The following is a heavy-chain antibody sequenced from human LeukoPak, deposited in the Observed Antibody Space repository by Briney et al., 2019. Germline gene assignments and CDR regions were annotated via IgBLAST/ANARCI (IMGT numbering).Heavy chain of an antibody. V-gene: IGHV3-30*03. CDR3: ARVDDLDAFDI. D-gene: IGHD2-2*03. CDR2: ISYDGSNK. CDR1: GFTFSSYG. J-gene: IGHJ3*02. Sequence: GGSLRLSCAASGFTFSSYGMHWVRQAPGKGLEWVAVISYDGSNKYYADSVKGRFTISRDNSKNTLFLQINSLRPEDTAVYYCARVDDLDAFDIWGQGTLVTVSS.